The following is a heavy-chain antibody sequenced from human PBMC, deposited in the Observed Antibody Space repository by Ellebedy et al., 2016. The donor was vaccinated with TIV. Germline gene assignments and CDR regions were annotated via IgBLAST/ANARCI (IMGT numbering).Heavy chain of an antibody. Sequence: GESLKISCAASGFTFSSYAMGWVRQTPGKGLEGVSGLYGSGRGIFYSDSAKGRFTISRDNSKNTLYLQMNSLRAEDTGIYYCVKNQIAGDGRWVFDLWGQGTVVTVSS. CDR2: LYGSGRGI. CDR3: VKNQIAGDGRWVFDL. V-gene: IGHV3-23*01. CDR1: GFTFSSYA. D-gene: IGHD5-24*01. J-gene: IGHJ3*01.